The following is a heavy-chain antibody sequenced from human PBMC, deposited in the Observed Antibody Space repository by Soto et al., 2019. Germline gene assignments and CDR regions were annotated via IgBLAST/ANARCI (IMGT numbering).Heavy chain of an antibody. CDR2: IKQDGSEK. CDR1: GFTFSSYW. Sequence: GGSLRLSCAASGFTFSSYWMSWVRQAPGKGLEWVANIKQDGSEKYYVDSVKGRFTISRDNAKNSLYLQMNSLRAEDTAVYYCARVPNIAAAGTGFDYWGQGTLVTVSS. D-gene: IGHD6-13*01. J-gene: IGHJ4*02. V-gene: IGHV3-7*05. CDR3: ARVPNIAAAGTGFDY.